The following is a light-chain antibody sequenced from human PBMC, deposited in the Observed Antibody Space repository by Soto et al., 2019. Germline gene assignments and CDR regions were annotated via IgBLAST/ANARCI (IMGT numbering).Light chain of an antibody. J-gene: IGKJ1*01. V-gene: IGKV3-20*01. CDR1: QSVSSSY. CDR3: EQYGSSPWT. Sequence: EIVLTQSPGTLSLSPGERATLSCRASQSVSSSYLAWYQQKPGQAPRLLIYGASSRATGIPDRFSGSGSGTDFTLIISRLEPEDFGVYYCEQYGSSPWTFGQGTKVEIK. CDR2: GAS.